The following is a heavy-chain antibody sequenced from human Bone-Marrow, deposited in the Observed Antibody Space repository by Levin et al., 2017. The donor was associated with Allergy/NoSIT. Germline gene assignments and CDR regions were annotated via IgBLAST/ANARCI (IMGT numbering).Heavy chain of an antibody. CDR3: VRQGWQQSSPHTFDF. J-gene: IGHJ4*02. Sequence: RGESLKISCKAIGYKFSKYWIGWVRQEPGKGLDWVGILFPGDSDTRYSPSFEGRVIISVDNSAATISLQWNSLKASDTATYYCVRQGWQQSSPHTFDFWGQGTPVIVSS. CDR1: GYKFSKYW. CDR2: LFPGDSDT. V-gene: IGHV5-51*01. D-gene: IGHD5-24*01.